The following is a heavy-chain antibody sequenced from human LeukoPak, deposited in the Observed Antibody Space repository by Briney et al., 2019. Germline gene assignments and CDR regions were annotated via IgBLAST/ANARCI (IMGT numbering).Heavy chain of an antibody. D-gene: IGHD3-3*01. V-gene: IGHV4-34*01. Sequence: PETRSLTSPVYGGSFSVHYWSWIRQLPGKVLEWIGETKHSGSTNYDPSLKSRGTISVDTSKNQFSLKLSSVTAADTGVYYCARAFASWYYDFWSGYYHKYNWFDPWGQGTLVTVSS. J-gene: IGHJ5*02. CDR1: GGSFSVHY. CDR2: TKHSGST. CDR3: ARAFASWYYDFWSGYYHKYNWFDP.